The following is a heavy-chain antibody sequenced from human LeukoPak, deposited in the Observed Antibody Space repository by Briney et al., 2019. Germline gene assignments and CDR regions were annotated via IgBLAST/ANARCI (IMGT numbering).Heavy chain of an antibody. CDR2: ISSSSSDI. D-gene: IGHD6-13*01. CDR3: ARDYSSSWETFDY. CDR1: GFTFSSYS. V-gene: IGHV3-21*01. Sequence: GGALRLSCAASGFTFSSYSMNWVRQALGKGLECVSSISSSSSDIYYADSVKGRFTISRDNAKKSLYLQMNSLRAEDTAVYYCARDYSSSWETFDYWGQGTLVTVSS. J-gene: IGHJ4*02.